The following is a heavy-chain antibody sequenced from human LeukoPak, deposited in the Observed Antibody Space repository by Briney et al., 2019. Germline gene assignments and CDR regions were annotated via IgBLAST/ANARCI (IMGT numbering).Heavy chain of an antibody. J-gene: IGHJ5*02. CDR1: GYTFTGYY. CDR2: INPNSGGT. Sequence: GASVKVSCKASGYTFTGYYMHWVRQAPGQGLEWMGWINPNSGGTNYAQKFQGRVTMTRDTSISTAYMEVSRLTSDDTAVYYCARVVYLSGSYFRRLDPWGQGTLVTVSS. CDR3: ARVVYLSGSYFRRLDP. D-gene: IGHD3-10*01. V-gene: IGHV1-2*02.